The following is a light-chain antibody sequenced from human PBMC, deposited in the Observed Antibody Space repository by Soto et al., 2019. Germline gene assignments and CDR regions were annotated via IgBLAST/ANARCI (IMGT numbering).Light chain of an antibody. J-gene: IGKJ5*01. Sequence: AIQLTQSPSSLSASVGDRVTITCRASQDIRGALAWYQQKPGKAPKMLIYDGSTLESGVPLRFSGSSSGTDFTLTISSLQPVDFAPYYCQQFTSYPITCGQGTRLEI. CDR1: QDIRGA. V-gene: IGKV1-13*02. CDR2: DGS. CDR3: QQFTSYPIT.